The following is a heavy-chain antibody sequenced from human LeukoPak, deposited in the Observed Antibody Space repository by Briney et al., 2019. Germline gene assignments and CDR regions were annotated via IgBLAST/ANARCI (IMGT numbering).Heavy chain of an antibody. D-gene: IGHD3-3*01. CDR1: GYTLTELS. Sequence: GASGKVSCKVSGYTLTELSMHWVRQAPGKGLEWVGGFDPEDGETIYAQKFQGRVTMTEDTSTDTAYMELSSLRSEDTAVYYCATSPLLRFLETRDYWGQGTLVTVSS. CDR3: ATSPLLRFLETRDY. J-gene: IGHJ4*02. CDR2: FDPEDGET. V-gene: IGHV1-24*01.